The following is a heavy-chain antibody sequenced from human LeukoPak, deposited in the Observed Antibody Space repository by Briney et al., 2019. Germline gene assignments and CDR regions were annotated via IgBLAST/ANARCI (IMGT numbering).Heavy chain of an antibody. CDR2: IHNTGRT. D-gene: IGHD2-15*01. Sequence: PSETLSLTCTVSGASISNYYWSWTRQPPGKGLEWIGYIHNTGRTNYNPSLKSRVTISADTSKNQFSLRLSSVTAEDTAIYYCARYAATGGPNWFDPWGPGTLVTVSS. CDR3: ARYAATGGPNWFDP. V-gene: IGHV4-59*01. CDR1: GASISNYY. J-gene: IGHJ5*02.